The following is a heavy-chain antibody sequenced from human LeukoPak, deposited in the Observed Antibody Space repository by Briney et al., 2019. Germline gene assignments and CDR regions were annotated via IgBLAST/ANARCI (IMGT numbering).Heavy chain of an antibody. Sequence: PSETLSLTCTVSGGSISSYYWSWIRQPPGKGLEWIGYIYYSGSTNYNPSLKSRVTISVDTSKNQFSLKLSSVTAADTAVYYCARVSVVPAAMDYHYGMDVWGKGTTVTVSS. V-gene: IGHV4-59*01. D-gene: IGHD2-2*01. CDR3: ARVSVVPAAMDYHYGMDV. J-gene: IGHJ6*04. CDR2: IYYSGST. CDR1: GGSISSYY.